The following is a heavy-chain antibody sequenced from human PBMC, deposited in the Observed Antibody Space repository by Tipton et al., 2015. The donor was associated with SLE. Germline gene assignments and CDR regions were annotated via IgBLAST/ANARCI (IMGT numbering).Heavy chain of an antibody. V-gene: IGHV4-39*07. Sequence: TLSLTCTVSGGSISSSSYYWGWIRQPPGKGLEWIGSIYYSGSTYYNPSLKSRVTISVDTSKNQFSLKLSSVTAADTAVYYCARDIVATIGIDYWGQGTLVTVSS. J-gene: IGHJ4*02. CDR1: GGSISSSSYY. CDR3: ARDIVATIGIDY. CDR2: IYYSGST. D-gene: IGHD5-12*01.